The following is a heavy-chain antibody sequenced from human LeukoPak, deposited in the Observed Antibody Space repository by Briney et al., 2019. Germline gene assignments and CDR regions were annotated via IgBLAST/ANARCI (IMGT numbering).Heavy chain of an antibody. CDR3: ARSEQWLIPYYFDS. CDR1: GRSITSSSYY. J-gene: IGHJ4*02. D-gene: IGHD6-19*01. V-gene: IGHV4-39*02. Sequence: SETLSLIWTVPGRSITSSSYYWGWIRQPPGRGLEWIGSIYYSENTYYNPSLKSRVTISVDTSKNHFSLKLSSVTAADTAVYYCARSEQWLIPYYFDSWGQGTLVTVSS. CDR2: IYYSENT.